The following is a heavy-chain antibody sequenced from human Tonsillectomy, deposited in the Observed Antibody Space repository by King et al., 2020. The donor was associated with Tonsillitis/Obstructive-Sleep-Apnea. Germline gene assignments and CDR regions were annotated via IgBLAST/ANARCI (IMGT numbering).Heavy chain of an antibody. J-gene: IGHJ4*02. CDR1: GYSFTSYW. Sequence: QLVQSGAEVKKPGESLKISCKGSGYSFTSYWIGWVRQMPGKGLEWMGIIYPGDSDTKYSPSFQGHVTISADKSISTAYLQWRSLKASDTAVYYCARHFGDSGVPMGYWGQGTLVTVSS. CDR2: IYPGDSDT. D-gene: IGHD5-12*01. V-gene: IGHV5-51*01. CDR3: ARHFGDSGVPMGY.